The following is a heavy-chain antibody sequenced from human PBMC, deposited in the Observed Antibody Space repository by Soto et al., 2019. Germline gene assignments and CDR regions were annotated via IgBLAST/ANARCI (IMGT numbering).Heavy chain of an antibody. D-gene: IGHD5-12*01. Sequence: SETLSLTCTVSGGSINNGDYYWNWIRQHPEKGLEWMGYINYRGTTFYSPSLKSRITISVDTSKNQFSLKLSSVTAADTAVYYCARGRYDAQQRTLDYWGQGTLVTVSS. CDR3: ARGRYDAQQRTLDY. CDR2: INYRGTT. CDR1: GGSINNGDYY. V-gene: IGHV4-31*03. J-gene: IGHJ4*02.